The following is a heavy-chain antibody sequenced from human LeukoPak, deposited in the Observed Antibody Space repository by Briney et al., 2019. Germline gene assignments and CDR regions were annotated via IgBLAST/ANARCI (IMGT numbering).Heavy chain of an antibody. V-gene: IGHV4-39*01. CDR3: ARHRGYASSGYFDREGFDY. J-gene: IGHJ4*02. D-gene: IGHD3-22*01. CDR1: VGPISSVNYY. Sequence: SETESLICTVSVGPISSVNYYWRSIRQPPGKVLGWIGSSYYTGDTYYNPSLQIRDTISPDTANNQFALKLNSVPAADSAVYYCARHRGYASSGYFDREGFDYWGQGTLVTVSS. CDR2: SYYTGDT.